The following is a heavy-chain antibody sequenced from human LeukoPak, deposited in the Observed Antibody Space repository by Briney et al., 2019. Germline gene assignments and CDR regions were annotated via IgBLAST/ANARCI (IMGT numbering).Heavy chain of an antibody. Sequence: GGSLRLSCGASGFTFGTYWMHWVRQAPGKGLVWVSGINSDGGTTTYADSVKGRFTISRDNAKNTLYLQMNSLRAEDTAVYYCAKDEGYSYINWGRGTMVTVSS. V-gene: IGHV3-74*01. J-gene: IGHJ3*01. CDR2: INSDGGTT. D-gene: IGHD5-18*01. CDR3: AKDEGYSYIN. CDR1: GFTFGTYW.